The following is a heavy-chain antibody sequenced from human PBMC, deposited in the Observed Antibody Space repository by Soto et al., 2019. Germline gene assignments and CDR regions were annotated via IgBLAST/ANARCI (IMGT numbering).Heavy chain of an antibody. Sequence: SETLSLTCTVSGGSISSYYWSWIRQPPGKGLEWIGYIYYSGSTNYNPSLKSRVTISVDTSKNQFSLKLSSVTAADTAVYYCARVDYGDYLYYFDYWGQGTLVTVSS. CDR2: IYYSGST. J-gene: IGHJ4*02. D-gene: IGHD4-17*01. CDR3: ARVDYGDYLYYFDY. CDR1: GGSISSYY. V-gene: IGHV4-59*01.